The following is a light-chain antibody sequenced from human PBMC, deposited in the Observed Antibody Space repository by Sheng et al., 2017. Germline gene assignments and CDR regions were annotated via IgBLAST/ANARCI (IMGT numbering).Light chain of an antibody. CDR3: QKYDSAPLT. V-gene: IGKV1-27*01. CDR2: DAA. J-gene: IGKJ4*01. Sequence: DIQMTQSPSSLSASVGDRVTITCRARQGINIYLAWYQQKPGKVPKLLIYDAATLQSGVPSRFSGSGSGTDFTLTISSLQPEDVATYYCQKYDSAPLTFGGGTKVGDQT. CDR1: QGINIY.